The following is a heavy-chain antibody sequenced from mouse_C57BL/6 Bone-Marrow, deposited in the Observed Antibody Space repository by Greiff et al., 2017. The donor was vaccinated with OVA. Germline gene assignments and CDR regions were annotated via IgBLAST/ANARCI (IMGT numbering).Heavy chain of an antibody. V-gene: IGHV5-9*01. D-gene: IGHD1-1*01. CDR2: ISGGGGNT. CDR1: GFTFSSYT. Sequence: EVMLVESGGGLVKPGGSLKLSCAASGFTFSSYTMSWVRQTPEKRLEWVATISGGGGNTYYPDSVKGRFTISRDNAKNTLYLQMSSLRSEDTALYYCARRGYYGSSYDWYFGVWGTGTTVTVSS. CDR3: ARRGYYGSSYDWYFGV. J-gene: IGHJ1*03.